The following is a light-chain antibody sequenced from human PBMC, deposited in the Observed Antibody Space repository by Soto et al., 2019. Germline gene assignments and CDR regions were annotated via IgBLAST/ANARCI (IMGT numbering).Light chain of an antibody. V-gene: IGKV3-11*01. J-gene: IGKJ3*01. Sequence: EIVLTQSPATLSLSPGERATLSCRASQSVSSYLAWYQQKPGQAPRLLIYDASNRATGIPAGFSGSGSGTDFTLTISILEPEDFAVYYCQHSSNWPSFGPGTKVDIK. CDR3: QHSSNWPS. CDR2: DAS. CDR1: QSVSSY.